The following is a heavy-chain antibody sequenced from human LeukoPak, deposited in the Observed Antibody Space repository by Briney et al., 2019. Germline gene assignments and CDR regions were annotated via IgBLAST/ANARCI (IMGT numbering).Heavy chain of an antibody. D-gene: IGHD6-13*01. V-gene: IGHV3-9*03. J-gene: IGHJ3*02. CDR1: GFTFDDYA. CDR2: ISWNSGSI. Sequence: GRSLRLSCAASGFTFDDYAMHWVRQAPGKGLEWVSGISWNSGSIGYADSVKGRFTISRDNAKNSLYLQMNSLRAEDMALYYCAKEIVLRSSWSGGDAFDIWGQGTMVTVSS. CDR3: AKEIVLRSSWSGGDAFDI.